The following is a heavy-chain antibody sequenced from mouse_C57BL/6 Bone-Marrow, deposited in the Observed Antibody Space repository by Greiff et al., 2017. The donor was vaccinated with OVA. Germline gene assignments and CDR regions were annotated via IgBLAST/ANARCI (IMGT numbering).Heavy chain of an antibody. Sequence: EVQGVESGGDLVKPGGSLKLSCAASGFTFSSYGMSWVRQTPDKRLEWVATISSGGSYTYYPDSVKGRFTISRDNAKNTLYLQMSSLKSEDTAMYYCARDGYYWFAYWGQGTLVTVSA. J-gene: IGHJ3*01. D-gene: IGHD2-3*01. CDR2: ISSGGSYT. CDR3: ARDGYYWFAY. V-gene: IGHV5-6*01. CDR1: GFTFSSYG.